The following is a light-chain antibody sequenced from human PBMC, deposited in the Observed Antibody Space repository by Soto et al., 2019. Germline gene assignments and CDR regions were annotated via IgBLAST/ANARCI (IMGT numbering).Light chain of an antibody. J-gene: IGKJ4*01. CDR2: AAS. CDR3: QQADIFPFT. V-gene: IGKV1-12*02. CDR1: QDISNY. Sequence: DIQMTQSPSSVSASVGDRVVITCRASQDISNYLAWYQQKPGDAPELLIYAASRLKRGVPSRFSGSGSGTDFTLIIDSLQPEDFATYYCQQADIFPFTFGGGTKVEI.